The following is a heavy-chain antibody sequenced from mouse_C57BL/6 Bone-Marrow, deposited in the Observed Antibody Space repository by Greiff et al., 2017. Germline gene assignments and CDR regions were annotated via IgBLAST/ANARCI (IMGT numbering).Heavy chain of an antibody. CDR3: AVYYYGSWYFDV. CDR1: GYTFTDYY. D-gene: IGHD1-1*01. V-gene: IGHV1-19*01. Sequence: VQLQQSGPVLVKPGASVKMSCKASGYTFTDYYMNWVKQSHGKSLEWIGVINPYNGGTSYNQKFKGKATLTVDKSSSTAYMELNSLTSEDSAVYYCAVYYYGSWYFDVGGTGTTVTVSS. CDR2: INPYNGGT. J-gene: IGHJ1*03.